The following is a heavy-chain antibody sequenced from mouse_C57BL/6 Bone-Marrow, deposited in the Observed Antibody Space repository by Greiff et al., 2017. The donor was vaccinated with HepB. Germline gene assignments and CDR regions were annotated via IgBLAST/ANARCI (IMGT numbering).Heavy chain of an antibody. CDR3: ARDYYGSSYDWYFDV. D-gene: IGHD1-1*01. CDR2: IDPSDSET. CDR1: GYTFTSYW. J-gene: IGHJ1*03. V-gene: IGHV1-52*01. Sequence: QVQLQHPGAELVRPGSSVKLSCKASGYTFTSYWMHWVKQRPIQGLEWIGNIDPSDSETHYNQKFKDKATLTVDKSSSTAYMQLSSLTSEDSAVYYCARDYYGSSYDWYFDVWGTGTTVTVSS.